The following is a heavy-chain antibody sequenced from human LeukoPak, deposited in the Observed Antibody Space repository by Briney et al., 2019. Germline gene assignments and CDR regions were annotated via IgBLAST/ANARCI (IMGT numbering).Heavy chain of an antibody. CDR3: AREYGGYLGYFDY. V-gene: IGHV3-23*01. J-gene: IGHJ4*02. CDR1: GFTFRNFA. D-gene: IGHD4-23*01. Sequence: GGSLRLSCVASGFTFRNFALTWVRQAPGKGLECVASINVGGGNTYYAHSVKGRFTISRDNSKNTLYLQMNSLRAEDPAVYYCAREYGGYLGYFDYWGQGTPVIVSS. CDR2: INVGGGNT.